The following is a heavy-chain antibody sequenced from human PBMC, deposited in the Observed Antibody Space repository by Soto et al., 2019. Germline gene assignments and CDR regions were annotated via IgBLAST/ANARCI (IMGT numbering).Heavy chain of an antibody. V-gene: IGHV4-31*02. D-gene: IGHD1-1*01. CDR3: ASGHDAYKVRY. CDR2: IYYTGNT. J-gene: IGHJ4*02. Sequence: WTWIRQLPGKGLEWIGYIYYTGNTYYNPSLKSRPTISIDTSENQFSLKLTSVTAADTAVYFRASGHDAYKVRYWGQGTLVTVSS.